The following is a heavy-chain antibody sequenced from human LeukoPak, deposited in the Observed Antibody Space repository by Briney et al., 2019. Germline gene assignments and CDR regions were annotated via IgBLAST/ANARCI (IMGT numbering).Heavy chain of an antibody. CDR2: SRNKPNGYTT. CDR1: GFTFSDHY. Sequence: GXSLRLSCVGFGFTFSDHYMDWVRQAPGKGLEWVGRSRNKPNGYTTEYATSLKGRFTISRDDSGGSMCLQLSSLRTEDTAVYYCARNPNYSGTYYDAFDIWGQGTMVTVSS. V-gene: IGHV3-72*01. D-gene: IGHD1-26*01. CDR3: ARNPNYSGTYYDAFDI. J-gene: IGHJ3*02.